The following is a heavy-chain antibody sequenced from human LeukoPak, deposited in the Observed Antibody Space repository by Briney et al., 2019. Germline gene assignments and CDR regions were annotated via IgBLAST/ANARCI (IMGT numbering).Heavy chain of an antibody. V-gene: IGHV1-18*01. J-gene: IGHJ6*02. CDR2: ISAYNGNT. CDR1: GYTFTSYG. Sequence: ASVKVSCKASGYTFTSYGISWVRQAPGQGLEWMGWISAYNGNTNYAQKLQGRVTMTTDTSTSTAYMELRSLRSDDTAVYYCARAPSPPVYYYYGMDVWGQGTTVTVSS. CDR3: ARAPSPPVYYYYGMDV.